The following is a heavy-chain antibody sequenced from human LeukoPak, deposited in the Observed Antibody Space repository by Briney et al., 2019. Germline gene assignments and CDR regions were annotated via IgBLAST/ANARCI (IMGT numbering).Heavy chain of an antibody. Sequence: SETLSLTCTVSGGSISSSYYYWGWIRQPPGKGLEWIGSIYYSGSTYYNPSLKSRVTISVDTSKNQFSLKLRSVTAADTAVYYCARGAYYYEDWGQGTLVTVSS. J-gene: IGHJ4*02. V-gene: IGHV4-39*01. CDR3: ARGAYYYED. CDR2: IYYSGST. CDR1: GGSISSSYYY. D-gene: IGHD3-22*01.